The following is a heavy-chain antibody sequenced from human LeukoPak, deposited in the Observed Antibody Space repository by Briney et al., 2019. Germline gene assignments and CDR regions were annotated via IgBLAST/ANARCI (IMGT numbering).Heavy chain of an antibody. CDR3: ARLREAYGMDV. CDR1: GGSFNGYY. V-gene: IGHV4-34*01. CDR2: IHHSGRT. Sequence: PSETLSLTCGVYGGSFNGYYWTWIRQPPGKGLEWIGEIHHSGRTQSNPSLQSRLTISVDTSKSQFSLELSSVSAADTAVYYCARLREAYGMDVWGQGTTVIVSS. J-gene: IGHJ6*02. D-gene: IGHD3-10*01.